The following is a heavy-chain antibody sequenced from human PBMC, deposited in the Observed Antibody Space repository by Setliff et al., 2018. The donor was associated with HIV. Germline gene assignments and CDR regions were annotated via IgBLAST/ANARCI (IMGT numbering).Heavy chain of an antibody. CDR2: IYYSGST. D-gene: IGHD5-18*01. CDR1: GGSISSNNYF. V-gene: IGHV4-39*01. CDR3: ARRHTAFDP. Sequence: SETLSLTCTVSGGSISSNNYFWGWIRQPPEKGLEWIGSIYYSGSTYYNPSLKSRVTISIDTSRNQFSLKLTSVTAADTAMYYCARRHTAFDPWGQGALVTVSS. J-gene: IGHJ5*02.